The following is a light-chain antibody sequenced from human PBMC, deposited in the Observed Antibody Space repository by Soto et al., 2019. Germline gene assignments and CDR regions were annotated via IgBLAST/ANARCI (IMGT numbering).Light chain of an antibody. CDR3: QQYGSSPPWT. J-gene: IGKJ1*01. V-gene: IGKV3-20*01. Sequence: EIMLTQSPGTLSLSPGERATLSCRASQSVSSNYLAWYQQKPGQAPRLLIYNASSRATGIPDRFSCSGSGTDFTLTISRLEPEDFAVYYCQQYGSSPPWTFGQGTKVDIK. CDR1: QSVSSNY. CDR2: NAS.